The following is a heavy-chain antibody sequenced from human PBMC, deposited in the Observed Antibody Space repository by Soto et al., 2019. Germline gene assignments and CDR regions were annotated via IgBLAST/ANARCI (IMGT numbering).Heavy chain of an antibody. CDR2: IKHTGDA. V-gene: IGHV4-4*02. J-gene: IGHJ5*01. CDR1: GDSIKTETC. CDR3: AREGRLHCFES. Sequence: SETLSLTCAVSGDSIKTETCWSCLRQLQGTGLEWIGEIKHTGDANANPALRSRVSMSVDRTKNQFFLNLRSVSAADTALYFCAREGRLHCFESWGQGTLVTVSP. D-gene: IGHD2-21*01.